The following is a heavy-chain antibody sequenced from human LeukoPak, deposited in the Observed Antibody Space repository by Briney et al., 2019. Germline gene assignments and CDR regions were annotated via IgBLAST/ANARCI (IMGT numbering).Heavy chain of an antibody. D-gene: IGHD2-21*01. CDR1: GFNFNYYW. CDR3: TRWVSQYYFDL. CDR2: IPHDESEK. V-gene: IGHV3-7*01. J-gene: IGHJ4*02. Sequence: GSLELSFEASGFNFNYYWLGWVRQAPGKGRVWVSLIPHDESEKYYVDSVKGRFSISRDNAKSSVYLQMDSLRVDDTAIYYCTRWVSQYYFDLWGQGALVSVSS.